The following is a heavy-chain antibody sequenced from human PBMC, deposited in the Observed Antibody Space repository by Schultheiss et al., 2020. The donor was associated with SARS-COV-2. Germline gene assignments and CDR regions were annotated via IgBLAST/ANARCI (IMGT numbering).Heavy chain of an antibody. CDR3: ARERVGGSGFDY. CDR1: GFTFDDYA. V-gene: IGHV3-7*03. CDR2: IKQDGSEK. J-gene: IGHJ4*02. Sequence: GESLKISCAASGFTFDDYAMHWVRQAPGKGLEWVANIKQDGSEKYYVDSVKGRFTISRDNAKNSLYLQMNSLRAEDTAVYYCARERVGGSGFDYWGQGTLVTVSS. D-gene: IGHD2-15*01.